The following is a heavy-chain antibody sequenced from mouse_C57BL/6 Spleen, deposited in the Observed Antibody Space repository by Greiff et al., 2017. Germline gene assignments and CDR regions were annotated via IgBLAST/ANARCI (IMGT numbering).Heavy chain of an antibody. D-gene: IGHD2-5*01. CDR3: ARDSNYEAMDY. Sequence: EVQLQQSGGGLVKPGGSLKLSCAASGFTFSSYAMSWVRQTPEKRLEWVATISDGGSYTYYPDNVKGRFTISRDNAKNNLYLQMSHLKSEDTAMYYCARDSNYEAMDYWGQGTSVTVSS. CDR2: ISDGGSYT. J-gene: IGHJ4*01. V-gene: IGHV5-4*01. CDR1: GFTFSSYA.